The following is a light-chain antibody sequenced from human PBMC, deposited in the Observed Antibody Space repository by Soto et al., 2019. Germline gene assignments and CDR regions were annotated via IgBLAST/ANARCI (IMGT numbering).Light chain of an antibody. J-gene: IGLJ2*01. Sequence: ALTQPASVSGSPGQSITISCTGTSSDVGSYNLVSWYQQHPGKAPKLMIYEGSKRPQGVSNRFSGSKSGNTASRTISGLQAEDEADYYCCSYAGSSTVVVFGGGTKLTVL. CDR1: SSDVGSYNL. CDR3: CSYAGSSTVVV. V-gene: IGLV2-23*01. CDR2: EGS.